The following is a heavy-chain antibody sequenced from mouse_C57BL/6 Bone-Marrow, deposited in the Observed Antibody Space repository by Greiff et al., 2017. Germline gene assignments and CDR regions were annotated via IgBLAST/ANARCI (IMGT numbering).Heavy chain of an antibody. CDR1: GYTFTSYG. Sequence: QVQLQQPGAELARPGASVKMSCKASGYTFTSYGISWVKQRTGQGLEWIGEIYPRSGNTYYNEKFKGKATLTADKSSSTAYMVLRSLTSEDSAVYYCSRNDGYYRGYAMDYWGKGTSVTVSS. CDR2: IYPRSGNT. CDR3: SRNDGYYRGYAMDY. D-gene: IGHD2-3*01. V-gene: IGHV1-81*01. J-gene: IGHJ4*01.